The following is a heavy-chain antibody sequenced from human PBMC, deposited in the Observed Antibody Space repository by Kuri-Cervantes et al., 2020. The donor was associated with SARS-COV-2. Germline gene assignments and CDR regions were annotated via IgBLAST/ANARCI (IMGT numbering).Heavy chain of an antibody. CDR3: AREGDIVVVHDAFDI. D-gene: IGHD2-2*01. Sequence: LSLTCAASGFTFSSYSMNWVRQAPGKGLEWVSYISSSSSTIYYADSVKGRFTISRDNAKNSLYLQMNSLRAEDTAVYYCAREGDIVVVHDAFDIWGQGTMVTVSS. V-gene: IGHV3-48*01. J-gene: IGHJ3*02. CDR1: GFTFSSYS. CDR2: ISSSSSTI.